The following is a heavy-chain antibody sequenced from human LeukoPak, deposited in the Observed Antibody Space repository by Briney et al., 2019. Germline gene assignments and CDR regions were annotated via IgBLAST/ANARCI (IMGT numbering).Heavy chain of an antibody. CDR2: ISGSGGST. J-gene: IGHJ4*02. Sequence: SGGSLRLSCAASGFTFSSYAMSWVRQAPGKGLEWVSAISGSGGSTYYADSVKGRFTISRDNSKNTLCLQMNSLRAEDTAVYYCAKEYSHYDSSGFDYWGQGTLVTVSS. V-gene: IGHV3-23*01. CDR3: AKEYSHYDSSGFDY. CDR1: GFTFSSYA. D-gene: IGHD3-22*01.